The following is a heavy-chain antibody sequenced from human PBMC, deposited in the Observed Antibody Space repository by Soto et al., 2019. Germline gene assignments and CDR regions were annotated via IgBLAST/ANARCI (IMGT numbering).Heavy chain of an antibody. CDR3: AHIVVAGLGYYFDY. V-gene: IGHV2-5*02. CDR1: GFSLSSTRIA. J-gene: IGHJ4*02. CDR2: IYWDDDK. D-gene: IGHD6-19*01. Sequence: QITLKESGPTLVKPTQTLTLTCTFSGFSLSSTRIAVAWIRQPPGKALEWLALIYWDDDKRYSSFLKSRLTITKDTSKHQVVLTMSNMAPVDTARYYCAHIVVAGLGYYFDYWGQGTLVTVSS.